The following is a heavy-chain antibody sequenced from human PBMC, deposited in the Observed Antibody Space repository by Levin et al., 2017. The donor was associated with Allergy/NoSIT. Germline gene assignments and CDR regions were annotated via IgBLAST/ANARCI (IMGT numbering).Heavy chain of an antibody. V-gene: IGHV3-49*03. CDR1: GFTFGDYA. CDR2: IRSKAYGGTT. CDR3: TRAGGELLWFGELLFETRWDDAFDI. J-gene: IGHJ3*02. D-gene: IGHD3-10*01. Sequence: GGSLRLSCTASGFTFGDYAMSWFRQAPGKGLEWVGFIRSKAYGGTTEYAASVKGRFTISRDDSKSIAYLQMNSLKTEDTAVYYCTRAGGELLWFGELLFETRWDDAFDIWGQGTMVTVSS.